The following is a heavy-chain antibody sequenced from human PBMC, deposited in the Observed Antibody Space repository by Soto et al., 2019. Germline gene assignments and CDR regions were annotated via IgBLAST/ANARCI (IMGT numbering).Heavy chain of an antibody. CDR3: ARILRGYCSGGSCYPWFDP. D-gene: IGHD2-15*01. CDR2: IYYSGST. V-gene: IGHV4-31*03. Sequence: QVQLQEAGPGLVKPSQTLSLTCTVSGGSISSGGYYWSWIRQHPGKGLEWIGYIYYSGSTYYNPSPKSRVTISVDTSKNQFSLKLSSVTAADTAVYYCARILRGYCSGGSCYPWFDPWGQGTLVTVSS. CDR1: GGSISSGGYY. J-gene: IGHJ5*02.